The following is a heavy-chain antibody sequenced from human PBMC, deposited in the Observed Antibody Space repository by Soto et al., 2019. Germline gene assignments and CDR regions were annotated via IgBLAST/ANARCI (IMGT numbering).Heavy chain of an antibody. V-gene: IGHV1-3*01. J-gene: IGHJ4*02. CDR1: GYTFTSYA. CDR3: ARGGDFWSGYYFDPHYYFDY. D-gene: IGHD3-3*01. Sequence: ASVKVSCKASGYTFTSYAMHWVRQAPGQRLEWMGWINAGNGNTKYSQKFQGRVTITRDTSASTAYMELSSLRSEDTAVYYCARGGDFWSGYYFDPHYYFDYWGQGTLVTVSS. CDR2: INAGNGNT.